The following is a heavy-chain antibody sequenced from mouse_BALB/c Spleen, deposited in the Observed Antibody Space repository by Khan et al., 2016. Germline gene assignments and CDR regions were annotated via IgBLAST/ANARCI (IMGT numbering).Heavy chain of an antibody. CDR3: AREGTVVATDY. J-gene: IGHJ2*01. CDR1: GYTFTNYG. D-gene: IGHD1-1*01. Sequence: QIQLVQSGPELKKPGETVKISCKASGYTFTNYGMNWVKQAPGKGLKWMGWINTNTGEPTYAEEFKGRFAFSLETSASTAYLQINNLKNEDTATYFCAREGTVVATDYWGQGTTLTVSS. V-gene: IGHV9-3*02. CDR2: INTNTGEP.